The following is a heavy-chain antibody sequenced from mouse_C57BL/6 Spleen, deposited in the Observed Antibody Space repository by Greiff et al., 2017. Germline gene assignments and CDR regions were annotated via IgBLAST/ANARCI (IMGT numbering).Heavy chain of an antibody. J-gene: IGHJ1*03. CDR1: GYAFTNYL. CDR2: IKPGSGGT. D-gene: IGHD2-5*01. V-gene: IGHV1-54*01. Sequence: VKLQESGAELVRPGTSVKVSCKASGYAFTNYLIEWVKQRPGQGLVWIGVIKPGSGGTNYNEKFKGKATLTADKSSSPAYMQLSSLTSEDSAVYFCARSYSTYPYWYFDVWGTGTTVTVSA. CDR3: ARSYSTYPYWYFDV.